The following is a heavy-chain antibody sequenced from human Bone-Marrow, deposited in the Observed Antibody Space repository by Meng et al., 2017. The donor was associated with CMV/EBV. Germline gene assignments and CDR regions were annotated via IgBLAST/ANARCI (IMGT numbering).Heavy chain of an antibody. CDR1: DSSISSHCF. Sequence: GSLRLSCTVSDSSISSHCFWAWIRQSPEEGLEWIGTISHSGYAYYNPSLMSRVTMSVDTSKSQFSLRVNSVTAADTALYYCARVRSEYSGYYLFDYWGQGTLVTVSS. J-gene: IGHJ4*02. CDR2: ISHSGYA. V-gene: IGHV4-38-2*02. D-gene: IGHD3-22*01. CDR3: ARVRSEYSGYYLFDY.